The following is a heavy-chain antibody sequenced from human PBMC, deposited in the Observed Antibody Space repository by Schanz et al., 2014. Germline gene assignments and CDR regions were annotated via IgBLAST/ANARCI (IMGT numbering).Heavy chain of an antibody. CDR1: GFTFSTYA. D-gene: IGHD3-10*01. J-gene: IGHJ1*01. CDR2: ISGSGGST. CDR3: ASGVHVSSLQKGLQF. V-gene: IGHV3-23*04. Sequence: EVHLVESGGGLVKRGGSLRLSCAASGFTFSTYAMSWVRQAPGKGLEWVSAISGSGGSTYYADSVKGRFTISRDNSKNTLYLQMNSLRAGDTAVYYCASGVHVSSLQKGLQFWGRGTLVIVSS.